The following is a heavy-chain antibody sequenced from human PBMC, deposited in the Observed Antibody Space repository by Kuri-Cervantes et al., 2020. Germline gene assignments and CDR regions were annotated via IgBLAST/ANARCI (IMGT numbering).Heavy chain of an antibody. CDR2: IYPGDSDT. Sequence: GESLKISCKGSGYSFTSYWIGWVRQMPGKGLEWMGIIYPGDSDTRYSPSFQGQVTTSADKSISTACLQWSSLKASDTAMYYCARCDGYFEYYFDYWGQGTLVTVSS. D-gene: IGHD3-22*01. CDR3: ARCDGYFEYYFDY. V-gene: IGHV5-51*01. J-gene: IGHJ4*02. CDR1: GYSFTSYW.